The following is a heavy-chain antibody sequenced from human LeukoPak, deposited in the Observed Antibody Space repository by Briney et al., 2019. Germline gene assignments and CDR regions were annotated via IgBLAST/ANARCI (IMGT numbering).Heavy chain of an antibody. Sequence: ASVKVSCKASGSSFSGYYIHWVRQAPGQGLEWMGWINPNSGGRNYAQKFQGRVTMTRDTSISTAYMELSRLRSDDTAVYYCARDTIPLYYFDSSGYYFHPDYWGQGTLVTVSS. CDR3: ARDTIPLYYFDSSGYYFHPDY. CDR1: GSSFSGYY. V-gene: IGHV1-2*02. J-gene: IGHJ4*02. D-gene: IGHD3-22*01. CDR2: INPNSGGR.